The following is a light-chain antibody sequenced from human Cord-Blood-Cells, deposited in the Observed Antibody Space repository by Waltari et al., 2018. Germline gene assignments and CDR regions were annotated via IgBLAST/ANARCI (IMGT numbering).Light chain of an antibody. V-gene: IGLV3-1*01. CDR2: QDS. Sequence: SYELTQPPSVSVSPGQTASITCSGDKLGDKYACWYQQKPGQSPVRVIYQDSKRPSGIPERFSGSTSGNTATLTIRGTQAMDEADYYCQAWDSSTVVFGGGTKLTVL. CDR3: QAWDSSTVV. CDR1: KLGDKY. J-gene: IGLJ2*01.